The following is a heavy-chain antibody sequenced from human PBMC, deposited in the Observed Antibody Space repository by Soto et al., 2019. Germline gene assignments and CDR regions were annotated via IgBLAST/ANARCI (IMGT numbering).Heavy chain of an antibody. CDR1: GGSISSVGHY. J-gene: IGHJ6*02. D-gene: IGHD6-25*01. CDR3: ARESGGYDSSTRYGLDV. Sequence: SETLSLTCSVSGGSISSVGHYWTWIRQQPGKGLEWIGYIYYSGSTDYNPPLKSRVTISVDRSKNQCSLKLSSGTAADTAIYYCARESGGYDSSTRYGLDVWGQGTTVTVSS. V-gene: IGHV4-31*02. CDR2: IYYSGST.